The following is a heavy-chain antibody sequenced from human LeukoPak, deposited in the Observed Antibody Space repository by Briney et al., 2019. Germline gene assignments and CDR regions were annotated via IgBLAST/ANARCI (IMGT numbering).Heavy chain of an antibody. Sequence: GESLRLSCAASGFTFSSYSMNWVRQAPGKGLEWVSSISSSSSYIYYADSVKGRFTISRDNAKNSLYLQMNSLRAEDTAVYYCARDHRYDFWSGYYTYWGQGTLVTVSS. CDR3: ARDHRYDFWSGYYTY. CDR1: GFTFSSYS. J-gene: IGHJ4*02. D-gene: IGHD3-3*01. CDR2: ISSSSSYI. V-gene: IGHV3-21*01.